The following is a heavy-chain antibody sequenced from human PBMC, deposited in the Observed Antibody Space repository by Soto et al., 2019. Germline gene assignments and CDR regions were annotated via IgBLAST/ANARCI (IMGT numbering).Heavy chain of an antibody. D-gene: IGHD2-2*01. CDR3: ATDERXCSSIACYGRLDYGMNV. J-gene: IGHJ6*02. CDR1: GFTFSTYG. V-gene: IGHV3-33*01. CDR2: IWYDGSNK. Sequence: GGSLRLSCGASGFTFSTYGMHWVRQAPGKGLEWVAVIWYDGSNKYYTDSVKGRFTISRDNSKNTLYLQMNSLRAEDTAVYYCATDERXCSSIACYGRLDYGMNVWGQGTTVTVSS.